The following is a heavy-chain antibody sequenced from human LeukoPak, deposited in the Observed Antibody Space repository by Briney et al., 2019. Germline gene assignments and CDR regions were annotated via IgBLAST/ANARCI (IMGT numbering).Heavy chain of an antibody. CDR3: ARLVYCSSTSCYWALGY. J-gene: IGHJ4*02. CDR1: GYTFTGYY. D-gene: IGHD2-2*01. CDR2: INPNSGGT. Sequence: ASVKVSCKASGYTFTGYYMHWVRQAPGHGLEWMGWINPNSGGTNYAQKFQGRVTMTRDTSISTAYMELSRLRSDDTAVYYCARLVYCSSTSCYWALGYWGQGTLVTVSS. V-gene: IGHV1-2*02.